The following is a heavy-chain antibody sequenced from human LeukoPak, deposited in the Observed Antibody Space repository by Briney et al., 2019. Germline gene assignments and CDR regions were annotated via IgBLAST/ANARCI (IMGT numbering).Heavy chain of an antibody. CDR2: IYHSGST. Sequence: PSETLPLTCAVSGGSISSGGYSWSWIRQPPGKGLEWIGYIYHSGSTYYNPSLKSRVTISVDRSKNQFSLKLSSVTAADTAVYYCARGVRWGSRPFDYWGQGTLVTVSS. CDR1: GGSISSGGYS. D-gene: IGHD3-10*01. V-gene: IGHV4-30-2*01. J-gene: IGHJ4*02. CDR3: ARGVRWGSRPFDY.